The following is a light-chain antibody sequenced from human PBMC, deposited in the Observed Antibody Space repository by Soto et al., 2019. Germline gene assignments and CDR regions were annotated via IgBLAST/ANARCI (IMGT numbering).Light chain of an antibody. CDR3: QRHYNWPIT. CDR1: QTIRGL. CDR2: DTS. V-gene: IGKV3-11*01. J-gene: IGKJ5*01. Sequence: EIGLTQSPATLSLSPGERATLSCRTSQTIRGLLNWYQQRPGQAPRLLIYDTSNRAADIPARFSGSGSGTDFMLTISSLVPEDFGVYFCQRHYNWPITFGHGTRLDIK.